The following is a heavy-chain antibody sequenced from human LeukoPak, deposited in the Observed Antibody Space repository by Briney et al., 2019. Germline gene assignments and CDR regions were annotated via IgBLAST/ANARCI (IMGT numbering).Heavy chain of an antibody. D-gene: IGHD3-9*01. CDR2: INHSGST. Sequence: SETLSLTCAVYGGSFSGYYWSWIRQPPGKELEWIGEINHSGSTNYNPSLKSRVTISVDTSKNQFSLKLSSVTAADTAVYYCARARQYYDILTGYFWDWFDPWGQGTLVTVSS. J-gene: IGHJ5*02. CDR3: ARARQYYDILTGYFWDWFDP. V-gene: IGHV4-34*01. CDR1: GGSFSGYY.